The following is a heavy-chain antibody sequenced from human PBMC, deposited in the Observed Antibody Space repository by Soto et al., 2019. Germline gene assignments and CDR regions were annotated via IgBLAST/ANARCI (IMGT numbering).Heavy chain of an antibody. Sequence: QVQLVQSGAEVKKPGASVKVSCKASVYTFTNYGINWVRQAPGQGLEWLGWVSAYNGERRYAQRVQARVIMTTDTSTTTAYMELRSLMSDYTAVYSCSRGTSIPASGDYWGQGTLVTVSS. V-gene: IGHV1-18*01. CDR2: VSAYNGER. D-gene: IGHD6-6*01. J-gene: IGHJ4*01. CDR3: SRGTSIPASGDY. CDR1: VYTFTNYG.